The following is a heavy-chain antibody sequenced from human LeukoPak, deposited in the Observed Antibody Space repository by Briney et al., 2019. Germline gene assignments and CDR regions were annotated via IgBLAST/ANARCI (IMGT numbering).Heavy chain of an antibody. Sequence: GESLKISCQGSGYSFTSYWIAWVRQMPGKGLEWMGIIYPGDSDTRYSPSFQGQVTISADESISTAYLQWSSLKASDTAMYYCARQSPYCTSTSCSATWFDPWGQGTLVTVSS. CDR1: GYSFTSYW. CDR2: IYPGDSDT. CDR3: ARQSPYCTSTSCSATWFDP. J-gene: IGHJ5*02. V-gene: IGHV5-51*01. D-gene: IGHD2-2*01.